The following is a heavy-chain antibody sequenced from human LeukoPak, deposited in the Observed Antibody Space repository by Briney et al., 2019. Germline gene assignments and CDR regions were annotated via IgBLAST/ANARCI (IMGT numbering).Heavy chain of an antibody. J-gene: IGHJ4*02. CDR1: GFTVSSNY. V-gene: IGHV3-53*01. Sequence: GGSLRLSCAASGFTVSSNYMNWVRQAPGKGLEWVSVIYGGGNIYYADSVKGRFTISRDNSKNTLYLQMNSLRAEDTADYYCARGAGYNYPYYFDYWGQGTLVTVSS. CDR3: ARGAGYNYPYYFDY. D-gene: IGHD5-24*01. CDR2: IYGGGNI.